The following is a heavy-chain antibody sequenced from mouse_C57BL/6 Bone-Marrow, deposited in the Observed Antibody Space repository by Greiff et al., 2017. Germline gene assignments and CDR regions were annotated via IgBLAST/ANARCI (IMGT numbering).Heavy chain of an antibody. J-gene: IGHJ4*01. CDR1: GYTFTSYW. D-gene: IGHD1-1*01. Sequence: VQLQQSGAELAKPGASVKLSCKASGYTFTSYWMHWVKQRPGQGLEWIGYINPSSGYTKYNQKFKDKATLTADKSSNTAYMQLSSLTYEDSAVYYCAAIYYYGSSPIGYAMDYWGQGTSVTVSS. V-gene: IGHV1-7*01. CDR3: AAIYYYGSSPIGYAMDY. CDR2: INPSSGYT.